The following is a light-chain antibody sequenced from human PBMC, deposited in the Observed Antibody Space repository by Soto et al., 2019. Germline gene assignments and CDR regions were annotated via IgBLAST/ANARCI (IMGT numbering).Light chain of an antibody. CDR3: QQYGSSPPN. Sequence: EIVLTQSPGTLSLSPGERATLSCRASQSVSSNYLAWYKRKPGQAPRLLIYGASSRATGIPDRFSGSGSGTEFTLSISRLEPEDFAVYYCQQYGSSPPNFGQGTRLESK. V-gene: IGKV3-20*01. CDR2: GAS. CDR1: QSVSSNY. J-gene: IGKJ5*01.